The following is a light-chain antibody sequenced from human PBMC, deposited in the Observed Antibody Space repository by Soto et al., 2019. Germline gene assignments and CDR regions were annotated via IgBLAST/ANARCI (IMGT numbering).Light chain of an antibody. Sequence: IQMTQSPSTLSASVGDRVTITCRASQSISGWLAWYQQKPGKAPKLLIYAASTLQSGVPSRFSGSGSGTEFTLTISSLQPDDFATYYCQHYNSYSEAFGQGTKVDIK. CDR3: QHYNSYSEA. J-gene: IGKJ1*01. CDR2: AAS. CDR1: QSISGW. V-gene: IGKV1-5*01.